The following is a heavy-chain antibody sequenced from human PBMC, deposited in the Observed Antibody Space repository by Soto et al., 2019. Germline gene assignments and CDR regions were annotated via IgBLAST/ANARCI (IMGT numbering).Heavy chain of an antibody. CDR3: ARDTHLVVVTAIRWNWFDP. Sequence: TGGSLRLSCAASGFTFSSYAMSWVRQAPWKGLEWVSYISGSGGSIYYADSVKGRFTISRDNAKNSLYLQMNSLRDEDTAVYYCARDTHLVVVTAIRWNWFDPWGQGTLVTVSS. CDR2: ISGSGGSI. V-gene: IGHV3-48*02. D-gene: IGHD2-21*02. CDR1: GFTFSSYA. J-gene: IGHJ5*02.